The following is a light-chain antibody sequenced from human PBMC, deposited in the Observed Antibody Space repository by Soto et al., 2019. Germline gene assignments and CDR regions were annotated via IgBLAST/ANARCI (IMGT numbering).Light chain of an antibody. CDR1: QSIRSH. CDR2: AAS. Sequence: DIQMTQSTSSLSASVGDIVIITCRASQSIRSHLNWYQQQAGKAPKVLIYAASSLQGGVPSRFSDSGSGTEFTRTIKSRQPEDFATYYCQQSFSSPLSFGPGTKVDIK. CDR3: QQSFSSPLS. J-gene: IGKJ3*01. V-gene: IGKV1-39*01.